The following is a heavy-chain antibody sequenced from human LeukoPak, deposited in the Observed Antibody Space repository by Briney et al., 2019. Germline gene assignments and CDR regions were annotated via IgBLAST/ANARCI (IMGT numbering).Heavy chain of an antibody. CDR2: IIPIFGTA. J-gene: IGHJ4*02. V-gene: IGHV1-69*13. D-gene: IGHD4-23*01. CDR3: ARRGDYGGINFDY. Sequence: SVKVSCKAFGGTFSSYAISWVRQAPGQGLEWMGGIIPIFGTANYAQKFQGRVTITADESTSTAYMELSSLRSEDTAVYYCARRGDYGGINFDYWGQGTLVTVSS. CDR1: GGTFSSYA.